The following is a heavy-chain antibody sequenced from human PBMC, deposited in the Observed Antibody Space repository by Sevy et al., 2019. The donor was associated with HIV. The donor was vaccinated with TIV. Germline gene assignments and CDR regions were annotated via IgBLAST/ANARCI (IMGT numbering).Heavy chain of an antibody. V-gene: IGHV3-48*01. Sequence: GGSLRLSCAASGFTFSSYSMNWVRQAPGKGLEWVSYLSSSSSTIYYADSVKGRSTISRDNAKISLYLQMNSLRAEDTAVYYCARAGGYDGASSFDYWGQGTLVTVSS. CDR3: ARAGGYDGASSFDY. J-gene: IGHJ4*02. D-gene: IGHD5-12*01. CDR2: LSSSSSTI. CDR1: GFTFSSYS.